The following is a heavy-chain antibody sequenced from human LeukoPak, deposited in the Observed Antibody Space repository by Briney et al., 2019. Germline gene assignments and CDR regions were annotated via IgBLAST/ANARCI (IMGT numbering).Heavy chain of an antibody. CDR3: AKDRGSGYNWNDVLDY. CDR1: GFTFSGHW. Sequence: GGSLRLSCAASGFTFSGHWMTRVRQAPGKGLEWVAVISYDVSDKYYVDSVKGRFTISRDTSKNTLYLQMNSLRAEDTAVYYCAKDRGSGYNWNDVLDYWGQGTLVTVSS. CDR2: ISYDVSDK. D-gene: IGHD1-20*01. V-gene: IGHV3-30*18. J-gene: IGHJ4*02.